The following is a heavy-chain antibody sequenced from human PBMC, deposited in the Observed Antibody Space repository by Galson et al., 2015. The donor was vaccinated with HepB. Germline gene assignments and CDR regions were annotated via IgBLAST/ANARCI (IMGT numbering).Heavy chain of an antibody. CDR1: GYSFTSYW. V-gene: IGHV5-51*01. D-gene: IGHD6-13*01. Sequence: QSGAEVKKPGESLKISCKGSGYSFTSYWIGWVRQMPGKGLEWMGIIYPGDSDTRYSPSFQGQVTISADKSISTAYLQWSSLKASDTAMYYCARHLTYSSSWYDYADYWGQGTLVTVSS. CDR2: IYPGDSDT. CDR3: ARHLTYSSSWYDYADY. J-gene: IGHJ4*02.